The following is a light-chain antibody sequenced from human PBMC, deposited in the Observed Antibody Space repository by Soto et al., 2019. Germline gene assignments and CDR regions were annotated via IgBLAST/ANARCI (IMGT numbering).Light chain of an antibody. CDR3: CSYAGPSIFVV. CDR2: EDT. J-gene: IGLJ2*01. CDR1: SSDIGRYNR. V-gene: IGLV2-23*02. Sequence: QSALTQPASVSGSPGQSITISCTGTSSDIGRYNRVSWYQQHPGKAPKLMIYEDTQRPSRVSDRFSGSKSGNTASLTITGLQAEDEADYYCCSYAGPSIFVVFGGGTKVTVL.